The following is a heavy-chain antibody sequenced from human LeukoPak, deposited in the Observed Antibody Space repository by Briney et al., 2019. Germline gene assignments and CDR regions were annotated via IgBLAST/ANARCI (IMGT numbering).Heavy chain of an antibody. Sequence: SETLSLTRTVSGGSISSYYWSWIRQPPGKGLEWIGYIYYSGSTNYNPSLKSRVTISVDTSKNQFSLKLSSVTAADTAVYYCARGKYYYGSGTYYTRSYDWYFDLWGRGTLVTVSS. D-gene: IGHD3-10*01. CDR3: ARGKYYYGSGTYYTRSYDWYFDL. V-gene: IGHV4-59*08. CDR1: GGSISSYY. J-gene: IGHJ2*01. CDR2: IYYSGST.